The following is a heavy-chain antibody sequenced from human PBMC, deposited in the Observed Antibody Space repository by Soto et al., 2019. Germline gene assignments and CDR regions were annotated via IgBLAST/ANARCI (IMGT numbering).Heavy chain of an antibody. CDR3: TRDASRDSSARGWFDP. Sequence: GGSLRLSCAVSGFTFRSFTMNWVRQAPGKGLEWGSTISSNSAYIYYTDALRGRFTISRDNAKNSLHLQMNSLRAEDTAVYYYTRDASRDSSARGWFDPWGPGTLVTVSS. J-gene: IGHJ5*02. CDR1: GFTFRSFT. CDR2: ISSNSAYI. V-gene: IGHV3-21*01. D-gene: IGHD6-13*01.